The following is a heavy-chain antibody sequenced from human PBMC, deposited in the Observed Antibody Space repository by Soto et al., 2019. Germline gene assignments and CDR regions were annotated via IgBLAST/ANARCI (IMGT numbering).Heavy chain of an antibody. J-gene: IGHJ1*01. CDR2: ISGSGGST. V-gene: IGHV3-23*01. CDR3: AKDVHYDIVTGIEYFHH. CDR1: GFTFSSYA. Sequence: PGGSLRLSCAASGFTFSSYAMSWVRQAPGKGLEWVSAISGSGGSTYYADSVKGRFTISRDNFKNTLFLQMNSLRAEDTAVYYCAKDVHYDIVTGIEYFHHWAQGTLVTVSS. D-gene: IGHD3-9*01.